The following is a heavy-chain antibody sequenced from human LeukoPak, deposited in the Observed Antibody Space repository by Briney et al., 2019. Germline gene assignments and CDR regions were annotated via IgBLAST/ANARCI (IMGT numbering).Heavy chain of an antibody. J-gene: IGHJ4*02. V-gene: IGHV3-30*02. CDR2: IRYDGSNK. D-gene: IGHD2-15*01. CDR3: AKDGEGYCSGGSCYEFDY. CDR1: GFTFSSYG. Sequence: PGGSLRLSCAASGFTFSSYGMHWVRQAPGKGLEWVAFIRYDGSNKYYADSVKGRFTISRDNSKNTLYLQMNSLRAEDTAVYYCAKDGEGYCSGGSCYEFDYWGQGTLVTVSS.